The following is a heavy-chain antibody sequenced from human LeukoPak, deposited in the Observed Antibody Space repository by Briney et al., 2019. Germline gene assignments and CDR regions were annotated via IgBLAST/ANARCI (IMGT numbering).Heavy chain of an antibody. D-gene: IGHD1-26*01. Sequence: GGSLRLSCAASGFTFINYGMHWVRQAPGKGLEWVSAISGGGDPTYYADSVKGRFTISRDNSKNTLYLQMNSLRAEDTAVYYCAKDPRGGYSGSWYFDYWGQGTLVTVSS. CDR2: ISGGGDPT. CDR3: AKDPRGGYSGSWYFDY. J-gene: IGHJ4*02. V-gene: IGHV3-23*01. CDR1: GFTFINYG.